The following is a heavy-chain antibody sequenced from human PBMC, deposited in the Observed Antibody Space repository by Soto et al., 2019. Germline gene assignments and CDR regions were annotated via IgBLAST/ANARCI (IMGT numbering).Heavy chain of an antibody. CDR2: IFDSGST. CDR1: GDSIISTTHY. CDR3: ARDGFCTSTTCRVGNWFDP. V-gene: IGHV4-39*02. J-gene: IGHJ5*02. D-gene: IGHD2-2*01. Sequence: SETLSLTCSVSGDSIISTTHYWGWVRQPPGKGLEYIGSIFDSGSTYSNPSLKRRVTISVNTTRNQFSLKLPSVTAADTAMYYCARDGFCTSTTCRVGNWFDPWGQGTLVTVSS.